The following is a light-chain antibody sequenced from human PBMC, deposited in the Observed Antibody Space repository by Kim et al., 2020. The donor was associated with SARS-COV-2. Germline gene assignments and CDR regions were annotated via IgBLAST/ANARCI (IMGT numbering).Light chain of an antibody. CDR3: SSFTSSSTLV. CDR2: DVS. J-gene: IGLJ1*01. V-gene: IGLV2-14*03. Sequence: QSALTQPASVSGSPGQSITISCTGTSSDVGGYNYVSWYQQHPGKAPKLMIYDVSNRPSGVSSRFSGSKSGNTASLTISGLQAEDDSDYYCSSFTSSSTLVFGTGTKVTVL. CDR1: SSDVGGYNY.